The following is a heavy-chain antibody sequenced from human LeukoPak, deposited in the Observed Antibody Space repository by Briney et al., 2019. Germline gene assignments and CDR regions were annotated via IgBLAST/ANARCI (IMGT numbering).Heavy chain of an antibody. V-gene: IGHV4-59*08. D-gene: IGHD5-24*01. CDR1: GGSISSYY. Sequence: SETLSLTCTVSGGSISSYYWSWIRQPPGKGLEWIGYIYYSGSTNYNPSLKSRVTISVDTSKNQFSLKLSSVTAADTAVYYCATSNFRDGYNYPFDYWGQGTLVTASS. J-gene: IGHJ4*02. CDR3: ATSNFRDGYNYPFDY. CDR2: IYYSGST.